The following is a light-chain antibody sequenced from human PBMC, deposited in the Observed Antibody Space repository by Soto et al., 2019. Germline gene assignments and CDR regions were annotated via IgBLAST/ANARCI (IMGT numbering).Light chain of an antibody. J-gene: IGKJ1*01. CDR1: ESVSSN. CDR2: GAS. CDR3: QQYNNWWT. Sequence: EIVMTQSPATLSVSPGERVTLSCRASESVSSNLAWYQQRPGQAPRLLIYGASPRATGIPARFSGSGSGTEFTLTISSLQSEDFAVYYCQQYNNWWTFGQGTKVEIK. V-gene: IGKV3-15*01.